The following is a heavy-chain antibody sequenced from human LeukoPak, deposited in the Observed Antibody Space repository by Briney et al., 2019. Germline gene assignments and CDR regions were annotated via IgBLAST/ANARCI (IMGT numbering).Heavy chain of an antibody. Sequence: SETLSLTCTVSGDSFTSVTDYWGWIRQPPGKGLEWIASGDYSGGTYYNPSLESRVAISADMSKNQISLKLTSVTGADTAVYYCAGERGEEYSSGWYKTNYFYNWGQGIRVTVSS. CDR3: AGERGEEYSSGWYKTNYFYN. V-gene: IGHV4-39*07. J-gene: IGHJ4*02. CDR1: GDSFTSVTDY. D-gene: IGHD6-19*01. CDR2: GDYSGGT.